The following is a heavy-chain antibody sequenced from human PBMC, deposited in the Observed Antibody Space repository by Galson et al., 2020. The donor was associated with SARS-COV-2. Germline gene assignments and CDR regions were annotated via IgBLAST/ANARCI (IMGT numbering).Heavy chain of an antibody. CDR2: ISYDGSNK. Sequence: GGSLRLSCAASGFTFSSYGMHWVRQAPGKGLEWVAVISYDGSNKYYADSVKGRFTISRDNSKNTLYLQMNSLRAEDTAVYYCAKVGTTSDLEWDNWFDPWGQGTLVTVSS. J-gene: IGHJ5*02. D-gene: IGHD4-17*01. CDR3: AKVGTTSDLEWDNWFDP. CDR1: GFTFSSYG. V-gene: IGHV3-30*18.